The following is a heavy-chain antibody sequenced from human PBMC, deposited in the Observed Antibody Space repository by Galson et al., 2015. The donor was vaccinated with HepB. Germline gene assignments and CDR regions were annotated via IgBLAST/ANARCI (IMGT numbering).Heavy chain of an antibody. CDR1: GGSISSYY. V-gene: IGHV4-59*01. CDR2: IYYSGST. CDR3: ARDLHYYGSFYYYGMDV. Sequence: ETLSLTCTVSGGSISSYYWSWIRQPPGKGLEWIGYIYYSGSTNYNPSLKSRVTISVDTSKNQFSLKLSSVTAADTAVYYCARDLHYYGSFYYYGMDVWGQGTTVTVSS. J-gene: IGHJ6*02. D-gene: IGHD3-10*01.